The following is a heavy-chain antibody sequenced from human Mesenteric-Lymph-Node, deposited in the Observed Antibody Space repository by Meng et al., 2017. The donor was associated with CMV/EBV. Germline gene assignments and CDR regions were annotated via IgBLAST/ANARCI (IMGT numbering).Heavy chain of an antibody. CDR2: IFSGGTT. J-gene: IGHJ6*02. CDR3: AKEMGYCSSTSCHYYYYGMDV. D-gene: IGHD2-2*01. CDR1: GFTVTTNY. V-gene: IGHV3-66*02. Sequence: GESLKISCAASGFTVTTNYVTWVRQAPGRGLECVSTIFSGGTTYYADSVKGRFTISRDSSKNTLYLQMNSLRAEDTAVYYCAKEMGYCSSTSCHYYYYGMDVWGQGTTVTVSS.